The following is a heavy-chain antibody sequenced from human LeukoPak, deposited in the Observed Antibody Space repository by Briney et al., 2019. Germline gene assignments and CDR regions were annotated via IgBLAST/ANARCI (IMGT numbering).Heavy chain of an antibody. J-gene: IGHJ5*02. Sequence: NPSETLSLTCTVSGGSISSYYWSWIRQPPGKGLEWIGYIYYSGSTNYNPSLKSRVTISVDTSKNQFSLKLSSVTAADTAVYYCARVEMHSSSWYNRWFDPWGQGTLVTVSS. V-gene: IGHV4-59*01. CDR2: IYYSGST. CDR3: ARVEMHSSSWYNRWFDP. CDR1: GGSISSYY. D-gene: IGHD6-13*01.